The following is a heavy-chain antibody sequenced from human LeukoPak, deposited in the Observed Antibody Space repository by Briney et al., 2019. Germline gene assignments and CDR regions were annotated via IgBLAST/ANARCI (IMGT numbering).Heavy chain of an antibody. CDR3: ARGRRYSSTVDY. CDR2: INHSGST. CDR1: GRSFSGYY. J-gene: IGHJ4*02. D-gene: IGHD6-13*01. Sequence: SETLSLTCAVYGRSFSGYYWSWIRQPPGKGLEWIGEINHSGSTNYNPSLKSRVTISVDTSKNQFSLKLSSVTAADTAVYYCARGRRYSSTVDYWGQGTLVTVSS. V-gene: IGHV4-34*01.